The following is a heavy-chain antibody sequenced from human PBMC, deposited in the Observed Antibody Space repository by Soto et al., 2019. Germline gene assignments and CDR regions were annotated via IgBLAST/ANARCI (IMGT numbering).Heavy chain of an antibody. V-gene: IGHV3-48*01. D-gene: IGHD6-13*01. Sequence: PGGSLRLSCAASGFTFSSYGMNWVRQAPGKGLEWVSYISSSSSTIYYADSVKGRFTISRDNAKNSLYLQMNSLRAKDTAVYYCARHPERIAQIGWFDPWGQGT. J-gene: IGHJ5*02. CDR1: GFTFSSYG. CDR3: ARHPERIAQIGWFDP. CDR2: ISSSSSTI.